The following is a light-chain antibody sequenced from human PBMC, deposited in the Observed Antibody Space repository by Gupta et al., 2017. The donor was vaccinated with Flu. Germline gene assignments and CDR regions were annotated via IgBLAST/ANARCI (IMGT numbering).Light chain of an antibody. Sequence: PAALSVSPGERATLSCRASQTVTTNLAWYQQRPGQAPTLLISGASSRATGIPARFGGSGSGTDFTLTISSLQSEDFAVYYCQQYSSWPFTFGQGTKVEI. V-gene: IGKV3-15*01. CDR1: QTVTTN. CDR2: GAS. J-gene: IGKJ2*01. CDR3: QQYSSWPFT.